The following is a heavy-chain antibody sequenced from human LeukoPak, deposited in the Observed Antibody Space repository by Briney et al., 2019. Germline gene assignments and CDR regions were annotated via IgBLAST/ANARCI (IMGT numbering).Heavy chain of an antibody. CDR3: ASSMVYAFDI. CDR2: IKQDGSEK. CDR1: GFTFSTYW. J-gene: IGHJ3*02. D-gene: IGHD2-8*01. Sequence: GGSLRLSCAASGFTFSTYWMSWVRQAPGKGLEWVANIKQDGSEKHYVVSVKGRFTISRDNAKNSLYLQMNSLRVEDTAVYYCASSMVYAFDIWGQGTMVTVSS. V-gene: IGHV3-7*01.